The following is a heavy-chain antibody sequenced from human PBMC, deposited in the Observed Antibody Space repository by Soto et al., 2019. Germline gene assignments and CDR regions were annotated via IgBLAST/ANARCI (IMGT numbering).Heavy chain of an antibody. J-gene: IGHJ4*02. CDR3: VRTSLVVAAATREDY. V-gene: IGHV3-74*01. CDR1: GFTFSSYG. D-gene: IGHD2-15*01. CDR2: INSDGSST. Sequence: EVQLVESGGGLVQPGESLRLSCAASGFTFSSYGMHWVRQAPGKELVWVSRINSDGSSTSYAGSVKGRFTISRDNAKNTLYLQMNSLRAEDTAVYYCVRTSLVVAAATREDYWGQGTLVTVSS.